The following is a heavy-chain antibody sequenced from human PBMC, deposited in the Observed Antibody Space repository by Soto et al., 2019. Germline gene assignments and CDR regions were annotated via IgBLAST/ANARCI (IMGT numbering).Heavy chain of an antibody. D-gene: IGHD4-17*01. V-gene: IGHV1-8*01. Sequence: ASVKVSCKASGYTFTSYEINWVRQATGQGFEYLGWMNPNSGNTGYAKKFQGRVTMTRDTSMSTAYMELSSLQSEDTAVYYCARFIKYGDSSRWFVPLGPATLVSV. CDR1: GYTFTSYE. CDR2: MNPNSGNT. CDR3: ARFIKYGDSSRWFVP. J-gene: IGHJ5*02.